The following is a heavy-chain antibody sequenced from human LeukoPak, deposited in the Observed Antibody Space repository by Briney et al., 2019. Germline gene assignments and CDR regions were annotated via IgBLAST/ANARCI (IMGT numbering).Heavy chain of an antibody. CDR3: ARRPERNYDFWSGYLHYFDY. CDR2: IYYSGST. V-gene: IGHV4-39*01. J-gene: IGHJ4*02. D-gene: IGHD3-3*01. Sequence: SETLSLTCTVSGGSISSSSYYWGWIRQPPGKGLEWIGSIYYSGSTYYNPSLKSRVTISVDTSKNQFSLKLSSVTAADTAVYYCARRPERNYDFWSGYLHYFDYWGQGTLVTVSS. CDR1: GGSISSSSYY.